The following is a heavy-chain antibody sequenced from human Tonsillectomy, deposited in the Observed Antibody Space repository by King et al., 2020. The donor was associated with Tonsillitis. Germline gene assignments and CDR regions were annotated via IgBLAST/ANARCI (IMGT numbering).Heavy chain of an antibody. CDR3: ARGGNYYDSSGYLGPFDY. CDR2: ISSSGSTV. CDR1: GFTFSTYE. J-gene: IGHJ4*02. V-gene: IGHV3-48*03. D-gene: IGHD3-22*01. Sequence: QLVQSGGGLVQPGGSLRLSCAASGFTFSTYEMNWVRQAPGKGLEWVSYISSSGSTVYYADSVKGRFTISRDNAKNSLYMQMNSLRAEDTAVYSCARGGNYYDSSGYLGPFDYWGQGTLVTVSS.